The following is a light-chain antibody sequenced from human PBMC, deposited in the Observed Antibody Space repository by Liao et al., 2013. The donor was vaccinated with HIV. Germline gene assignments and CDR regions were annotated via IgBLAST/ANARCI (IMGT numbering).Light chain of an antibody. CDR3: QAWDSSTAYV. V-gene: IGLV3-21*01. CDR1: DFGTKR. J-gene: IGLJ1*01. Sequence: SYVLTQPPSVSVAPGKTARITCGGDDFGTKRVHWYQQKPGQAPVLLIYHASDRPSGIPERFSGSNSENTATLTISGAQAMDEADYYCQAWDSSTAYVFGSGTKLAVL. CDR2: HAS.